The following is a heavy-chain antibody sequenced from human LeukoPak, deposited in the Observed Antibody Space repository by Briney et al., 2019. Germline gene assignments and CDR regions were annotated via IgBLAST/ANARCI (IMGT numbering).Heavy chain of an antibody. CDR2: ISAYNGNT. V-gene: IGHV1-18*04. Sequence: ASVKVSCKASGYTFTGYYMHWVRQAPGQGLEWMGWISAYNGNTNYAQKLQGRVTMTTDTSTSTAYMELRSLRSDDTAVYYCARLSDSSGYSWFDPWGQGTLVTVSS. D-gene: IGHD3-22*01. J-gene: IGHJ5*02. CDR1: GYTFTGYY. CDR3: ARLSDSSGYSWFDP.